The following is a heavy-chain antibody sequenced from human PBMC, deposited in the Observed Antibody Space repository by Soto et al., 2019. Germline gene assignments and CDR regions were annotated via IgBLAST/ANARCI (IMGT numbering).Heavy chain of an antibody. CDR2: TYYRSKWYN. Sequence: SQTLSLTCAISGDNVSSKSAAWNWIRQSPSRGLEWLGRTYYRSKWYNDYALSVKSRITINPDTSKNQFSLQLNSVTPEDTAFDSGEGYAPGGCGGGGDYWRQGTPVTVSS. J-gene: IGHJ4*02. D-gene: IGHD5-12*01. V-gene: IGHV6-1*01. CDR3: EGYAPGGCGGGGDY. CDR1: GDNVSSKSAA.